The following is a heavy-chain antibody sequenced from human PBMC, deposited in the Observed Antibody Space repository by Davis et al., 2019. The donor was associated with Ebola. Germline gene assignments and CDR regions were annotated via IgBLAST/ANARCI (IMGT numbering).Heavy chain of an antibody. CDR3: ARGDSYYDPSGYYAGPEAPDH. Sequence: MPSETLSLTCAVSGASISSGDYSWSWIRQPPGKGLEWIGYIYYTGSTYYSPSLRSRVTISVDTSKNLFSLKLTSVTAADTAVYYCARGDSYYDPSGYYAGPEAPDHWGQGTLVSVSS. D-gene: IGHD3-22*01. V-gene: IGHV4-30-4*07. J-gene: IGHJ4*02. CDR2: IYYTGST. CDR1: GASISSGDYS.